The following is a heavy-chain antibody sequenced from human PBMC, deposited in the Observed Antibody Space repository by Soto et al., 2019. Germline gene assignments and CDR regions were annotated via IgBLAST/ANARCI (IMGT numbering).Heavy chain of an antibody. D-gene: IGHD3-10*01. V-gene: IGHV4-30-2*01. CDR2: IYHSGST. CDR1: GGSISSGGYS. Sequence: PSETLSLTCAVSGGSISSGGYSWSWIRQPPGKGLEWIGYIYHSGSTYYNPSLKSRVTISVDRSKNQFSLKLSSVTAADTAVYYCARAYGSGKNDAFDIWGQGTMVTVSS. CDR3: ARAYGSGKNDAFDI. J-gene: IGHJ3*02.